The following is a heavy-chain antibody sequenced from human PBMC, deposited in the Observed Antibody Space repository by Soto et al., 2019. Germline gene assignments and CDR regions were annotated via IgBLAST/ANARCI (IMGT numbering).Heavy chain of an antibody. CDR3: ARDGFTAMVVGEYYGMDV. CDR1: GYTFTSYG. J-gene: IGHJ6*02. D-gene: IGHD5-18*01. V-gene: IGHV1-18*04. CDR2: ISAYNGNT. Sequence: QVQLVQSGAEVKKPGASVKVSCKASGYTFTSYGISWVRQAPGQGLEWMGWISAYNGNTNYAQKLQGRVTMTTDTSTSTAYMELSSLRSDDTAVYYCARDGFTAMVVGEYYGMDVWGQGTTVTVSS.